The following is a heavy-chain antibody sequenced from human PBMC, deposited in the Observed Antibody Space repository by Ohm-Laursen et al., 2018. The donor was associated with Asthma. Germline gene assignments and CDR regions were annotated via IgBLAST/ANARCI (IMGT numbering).Heavy chain of an antibody. CDR2: ISYDGSDK. V-gene: IGHV3-30*03. D-gene: IGHD1-26*01. Sequence: SLRLSCTASGFTFSSYGMHWVRQAPGKGLEWVAVISYDGSDKYYADSVKGRFTISRDNSKNTLYLQMNSLRAEDTAVYYCARDSIQWELLRGYFDLWGRGTLVTVSS. CDR1: GFTFSSYG. J-gene: IGHJ2*01. CDR3: ARDSIQWELLRGYFDL.